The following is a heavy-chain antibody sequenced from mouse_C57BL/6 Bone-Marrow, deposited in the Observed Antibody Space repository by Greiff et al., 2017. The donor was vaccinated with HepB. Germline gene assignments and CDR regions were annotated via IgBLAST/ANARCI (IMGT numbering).Heavy chain of an antibody. J-gene: IGHJ3*01. V-gene: IGHV1-64*01. CDR3: ARRRLRSLAY. Sequence: QVQLQQPGAELVKPGASVKLSCKASGYTFTSYWMHWVKQRPGQVLEWIGMIHPNSGSTNYNEKFKSKATLTVDKSSSTAYMQLSSLTSEDSAVYYCARRRLRSLAYWGQGTLVTVSA. CDR2: IHPNSGST. CDR1: GYTFTSYW. D-gene: IGHD2-4*01.